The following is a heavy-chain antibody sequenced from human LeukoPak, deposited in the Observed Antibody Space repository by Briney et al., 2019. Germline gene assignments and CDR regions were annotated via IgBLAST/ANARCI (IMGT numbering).Heavy chain of an antibody. CDR3: ARLHCGGGSCYSGKGNLDY. D-gene: IGHD2-15*01. J-gene: IGHJ4*02. Sequence: SETLSLTCTVSSGSISSSIHYWGWIRQPPGKGLEWIGSVHHSGTTYYYPSLNSRVTISIDTSKNQFSLKLSSLTAADTAVYYCARLHCGGGSCYSGKGNLDYWGQGTLVTVSS. CDR2: VHHSGTT. V-gene: IGHV4-39*01. CDR1: SGSISSSIHY.